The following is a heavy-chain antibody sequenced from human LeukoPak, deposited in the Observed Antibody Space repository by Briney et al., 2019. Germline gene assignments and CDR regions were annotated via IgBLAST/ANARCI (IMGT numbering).Heavy chain of an antibody. D-gene: IGHD3-10*01. CDR3: ARVNRGDIYGSGSYYRPIGYFQH. V-gene: IGHV3-30*04. Sequence: GGSLRLSCAASGFSFSSYAMHWVRQAPGKGLEWVAVISYDGSNKYYADSVKGRFTISRDNSKNTLYLQMNSLRAEDMAVYYCARVNRGDIYGSGSYYRPIGYFQHWGQGTLVTVSS. CDR2: ISYDGSNK. J-gene: IGHJ1*01. CDR1: GFSFSSYA.